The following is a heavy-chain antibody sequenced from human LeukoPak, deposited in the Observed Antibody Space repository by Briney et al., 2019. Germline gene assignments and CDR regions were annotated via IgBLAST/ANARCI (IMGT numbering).Heavy chain of an antibody. J-gene: IGHJ1*01. Sequence: ASVEVSCKASGYTFTGYYMHWVRQAPGQGLEWMGWINPLSGGTNYAQKFQGRVTMTRDTSISTAYMELSRLRSDDTAVYYCARAKAYCGGDCYSSEYFQHWGQGTLVT. CDR3: ARAKAYCGGDCYSSEYFQH. D-gene: IGHD2-21*02. CDR1: GYTFTGYY. V-gene: IGHV1-2*02. CDR2: INPLSGGT.